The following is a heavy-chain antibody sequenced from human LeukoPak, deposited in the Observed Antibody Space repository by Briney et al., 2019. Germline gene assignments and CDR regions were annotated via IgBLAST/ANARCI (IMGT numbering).Heavy chain of an antibody. D-gene: IGHD1-26*01. CDR1: GFTFSSYA. J-gene: IGHJ3*02. Sequence: PGRSLRLSCAASGFTFSSYAMHWVRQAPGKGLEWVAVISYDGSNKYYADSVKGRFTISRDNSKNTLYLQMNSLRAEDTAVYYCASWHSGSLPDAFDIWGRGTMVTVSS. CDR3: ASWHSGSLPDAFDI. V-gene: IGHV3-30*01. CDR2: ISYDGSNK.